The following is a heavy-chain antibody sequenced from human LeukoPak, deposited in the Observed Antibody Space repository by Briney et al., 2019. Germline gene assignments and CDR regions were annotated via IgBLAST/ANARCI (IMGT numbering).Heavy chain of an antibody. CDR1: GYTFTSYG. J-gene: IGHJ6*02. CDR3: ARVYVDFWSGYRYYYYYGMDV. V-gene: IGHV1-18*01. CDR2: ISAYNGNT. D-gene: IGHD3-3*01. Sequence: ASVRVSCEASGYTFTSYGISWVRQAPGQGLEWMGWISAYNGNTNYAQKLQGRVTMTTDTSTSTAYMELRSLRSDDTAVYYCARVYVDFWSGYRYYYYYGMDVWGQGTTVTVSS.